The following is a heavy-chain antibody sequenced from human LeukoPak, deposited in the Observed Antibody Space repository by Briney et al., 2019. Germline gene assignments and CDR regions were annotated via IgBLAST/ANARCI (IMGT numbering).Heavy chain of an antibody. Sequence: GESLKISCKGSGYSFTSYWIGWVRQMPGKGLEWMGIIYPGDSDTRYSPSFQGQVTISADKSISTAYLQWSSLRASDTAMYYCARFEQPVYSSGHGYYFDYWGQGTLVTVSS. J-gene: IGHJ4*02. CDR2: IYPGDSDT. CDR3: ARFEQPVYSSGHGYYFDY. V-gene: IGHV5-51*01. CDR1: GYSFTSYW. D-gene: IGHD6-19*01.